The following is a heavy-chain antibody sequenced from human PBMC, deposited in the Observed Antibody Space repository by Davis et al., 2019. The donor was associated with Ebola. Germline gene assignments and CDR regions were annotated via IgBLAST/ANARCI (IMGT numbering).Heavy chain of an antibody. D-gene: IGHD4-17*01. CDR3: ARTRGDYAWFDP. Sequence: MPGGSLRLSCTVSGGSISSSSYYWSWIRQPPGKGLEWIGYIYYSGSTNYNPSLKSRVTISVDTSKNQFSLKLSSVTAADTAVYYCARTRGDYAWFDPWGQGTLVTVSS. CDR2: IYYSGST. V-gene: IGHV4-61*01. CDR1: GGSISSSSYY. J-gene: IGHJ5*02.